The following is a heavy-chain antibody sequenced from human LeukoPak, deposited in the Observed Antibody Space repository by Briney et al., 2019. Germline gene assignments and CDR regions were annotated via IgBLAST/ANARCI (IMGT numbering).Heavy chain of an antibody. CDR2: INPSGGST. Sequence: ASVKVSCKASGYTFTSYYMHWVRQAPGQGLEWMGIINPSGGSTSYAQKFQGRVTMTRDTSTSTVYMELSSLRSEDTAVYYCAREDSSSRNYYYYMDVWGKGTTVTVSS. J-gene: IGHJ6*03. D-gene: IGHD6-6*01. CDR1: GYTFTSYY. V-gene: IGHV1-46*01. CDR3: AREDSSSRNYYYYMDV.